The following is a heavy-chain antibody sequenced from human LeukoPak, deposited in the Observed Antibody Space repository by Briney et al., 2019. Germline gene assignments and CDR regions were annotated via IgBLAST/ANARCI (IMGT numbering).Heavy chain of an antibody. CDR3: ATSPHCSSTSCYRV. D-gene: IGHD2-2*01. J-gene: IGHJ6*04. Sequence: SETLSLTCTVSGGSISSGSYYWSWIRQPAGKGLEWIGRIYTSGGTNYNPSLKSRVTISVDTSKNQVSLNLSSVTAADTAVYYCATSPHCSSTSCYRVWGKGTTVTVSS. V-gene: IGHV4-61*02. CDR1: GGSISSGSYY. CDR2: IYTSGGT.